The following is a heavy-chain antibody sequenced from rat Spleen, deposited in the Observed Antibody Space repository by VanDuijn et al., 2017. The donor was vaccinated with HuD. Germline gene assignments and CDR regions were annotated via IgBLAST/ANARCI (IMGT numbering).Heavy chain of an antibody. CDR3: ARYRTPPYYGYTYDWYFDF. Sequence: EVQLQESGPGLVKPSQSLSLTCSVTGYSITSSYRWNWIRKFPGNKLDWMGYINNAVSTNYNPSLKSRISMTRDTSKTQFFLQLNSVTTEDTATYYCARYRTPPYYGYTYDWYFDFWGPGTMVTVSS. J-gene: IGHJ1*01. CDR1: GYSITSSYR. D-gene: IGHD1-9*01. V-gene: IGHV3-3*01. CDR2: INNAVST.